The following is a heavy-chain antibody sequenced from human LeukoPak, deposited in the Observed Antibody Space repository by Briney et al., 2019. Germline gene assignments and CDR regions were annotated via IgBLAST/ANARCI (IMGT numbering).Heavy chain of an antibody. CDR2: IIPIFGTA. CDR3: ATHPSIAADYYYYYMDV. V-gene: IGHV1-69*06. Sequence: ASVKVSCKASGGTFSSYAISWVRQAPGQGLERMGGIIPIFGTANYAQEFQGRVTITADKSTSTAYMELSSLRSEDTAVYYCATHPSIAADYYYYYMDVWGTGTTVTVSS. CDR1: GGTFSSYA. D-gene: IGHD6-13*01. J-gene: IGHJ6*03.